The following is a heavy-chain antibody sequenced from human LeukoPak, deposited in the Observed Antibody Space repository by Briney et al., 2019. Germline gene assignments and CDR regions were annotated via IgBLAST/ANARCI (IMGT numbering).Heavy chain of an antibody. CDR2: IWYDGSNK. CDR3: AKDGEWLRGYFDY. D-gene: IGHD3-3*01. V-gene: IGHV3-33*06. Sequence: GGSLRLSXAASGFTFSSYGMHWVRQAPGKGLEWVAVIWYDGSNKYYADSVKGRFTISRDNSKNTLYLQMNSLRAEDTAVYYCAKDGEWLRGYFDYWGQGTLVTVSS. CDR1: GFTFSSYG. J-gene: IGHJ4*02.